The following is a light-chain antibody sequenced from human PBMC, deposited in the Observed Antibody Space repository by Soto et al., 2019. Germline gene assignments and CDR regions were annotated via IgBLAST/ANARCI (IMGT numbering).Light chain of an antibody. CDR1: QGISNN. CDR3: QKYDSAPWT. J-gene: IGKJ1*01. CDR2: GAS. Sequence: DIQMTQSPSSLSASVGDRVTITCRASQGISNNLAWYQQKPGKVPELLIYGASTLQSGVPSRFSGSGSGTDFTLTISSLQPEDIATYYCQKYDSAPWTFGQGTKVEIK. V-gene: IGKV1-27*01.